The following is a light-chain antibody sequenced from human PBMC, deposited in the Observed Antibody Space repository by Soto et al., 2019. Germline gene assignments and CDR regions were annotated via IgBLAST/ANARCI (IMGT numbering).Light chain of an antibody. CDR1: SSDVGGYDY. CDR3: SSYAGSVL. Sequence: QSALTQPPSASGSPGQSVTISCTGTSSDVGGYDYVSWYQQHPGKAPKLMIYGVNKRPSGVPDRFSGSKSGNTASLTVSGLQAEDEADYYCSSYAGSVLFGGGTKLTVL. CDR2: GVN. V-gene: IGLV2-8*01. J-gene: IGLJ2*01.